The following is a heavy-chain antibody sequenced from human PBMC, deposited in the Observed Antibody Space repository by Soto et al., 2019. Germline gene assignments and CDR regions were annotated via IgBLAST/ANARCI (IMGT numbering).Heavy chain of an antibody. CDR3: ATDAERTSGGYYFDY. CDR2: MSYNGDEI. V-gene: IGHV3-23*01. D-gene: IGHD6-19*01. J-gene: IGHJ4*02. CDR1: GFTFRTLS. Sequence: PGGSLRLSCVASGFTFRTLSMGWVRQAPGKGLEWVGVMSYNGDEIYYADSVTGRFTISRDNSENTLYLQMNSLRAEHTAVSYCATDAERTSGGYYFDYWGQGTLVTVSS.